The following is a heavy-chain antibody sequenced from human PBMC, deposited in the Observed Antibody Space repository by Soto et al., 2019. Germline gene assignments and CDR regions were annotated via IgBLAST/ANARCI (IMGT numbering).Heavy chain of an antibody. V-gene: IGHV1-58*01. Sequence: SVNVSCKASGFTSTSSAVQLVRQARGQRLEWIGWIVVGSGNTNYAQKFQERFTITRDMSKRTAYMELSSLRSEYTAVYYCAAAIAAAPPWGQGTLVTVSS. CDR3: AAAIAAAPP. D-gene: IGHD6-13*01. J-gene: IGHJ5*02. CDR2: IVVGSGNT. CDR1: GFTSTSSA.